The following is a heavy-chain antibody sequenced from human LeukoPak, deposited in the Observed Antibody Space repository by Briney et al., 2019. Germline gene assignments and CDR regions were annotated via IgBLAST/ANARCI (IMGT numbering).Heavy chain of an antibody. V-gene: IGHV1-18*04. CDR3: ARGTPPSYYYDSSGYYYSFDY. CDR1: GYTFTSYY. D-gene: IGHD3-22*01. Sequence: ASVKVSCKASGYTFTSYYMHWVRQAPGQGLEWMGWISAYNGNTNYAQKLQGRVTMTTDTSTSTAYMELRSLRSDDTAVYYCARGTPPSYYYDSSGYYYSFDYWGQGTLVTVSS. CDR2: ISAYNGNT. J-gene: IGHJ4*02.